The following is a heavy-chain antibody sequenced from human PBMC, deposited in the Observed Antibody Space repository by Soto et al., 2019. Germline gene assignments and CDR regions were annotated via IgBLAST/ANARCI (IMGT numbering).Heavy chain of an antibody. J-gene: IGHJ4*02. V-gene: IGHV1-69*12. CDR1: GGTFSSYA. D-gene: IGHD5-12*01. Sequence: QVQLVQSGAEVKKPGSSVKVSCKASGGTFSSYAISCVRQAPGQGLEWMGGIIPIFGTANYAQKFQGRVTITADESTSTAYMELSSLRSEDTAVYYCARAQGYSGYDGLSNWGQGTLVTVSS. CDR2: IIPIFGTA. CDR3: ARAQGYSGYDGLSN.